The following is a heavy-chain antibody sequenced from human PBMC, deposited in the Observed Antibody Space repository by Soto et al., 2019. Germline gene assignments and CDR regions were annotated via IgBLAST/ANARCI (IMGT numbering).Heavy chain of an antibody. CDR2: ISDSGDST. CDR3: ARRAGTKVRNNFYYYAMDV. D-gene: IGHD6-13*01. J-gene: IGHJ6*02. V-gene: IGHV3-23*01. CDR1: GFTFSNYV. Sequence: GGSLRLSCAASGFTFSNYVMRWVRQAPGKGLEWVSSISDSGDSTYYADSVKGRFTISRDNSENTLYLQMSSLRAEDTAIYYCARRAGTKVRNNFYYYAMDVWGQGTTVTVSS.